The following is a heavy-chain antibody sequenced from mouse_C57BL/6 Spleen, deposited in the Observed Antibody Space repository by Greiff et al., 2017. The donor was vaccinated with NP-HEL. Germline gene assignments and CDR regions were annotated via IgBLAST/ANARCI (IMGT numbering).Heavy chain of an antibody. CDR1: GYTFTSYW. J-gene: IGHJ1*03. D-gene: IGHD2-2*01. CDR2: IDPSDSYT. CDR3: ARRGGYLWYFDV. Sequence: QVQLKQPGAELVRPGTSVKLSCKASGYTFTSYWMHWVKQRPGQGLEWIGVIDPSDSYTNYNQKFKGKATLTVDTSSSTAYMQLSSLTSEDSAVYYCARRGGYLWYFDVWGTGTTVTVSS. V-gene: IGHV1-59*01.